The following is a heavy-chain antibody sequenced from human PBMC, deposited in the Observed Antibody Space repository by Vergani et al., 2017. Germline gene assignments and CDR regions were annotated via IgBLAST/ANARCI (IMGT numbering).Heavy chain of an antibody. CDR1: GFTFSRCS. D-gene: IGHD3-10*01. CDR3: AIPSATGIIDY. J-gene: IGHJ4*02. CDR2: ISSSSSTI. V-gene: IGHV3-48*01. Sequence: EVQLVESGGGLVQPGGSLRLSCGTSGFTFSRCSMNWVRQAPGKGLEWISYISSSSSTIYYADSVKGRLTISRDNVKNSLFLQMNSLRAEDTAVYYCAIPSATGIIDYWGQGTLVTVSS.